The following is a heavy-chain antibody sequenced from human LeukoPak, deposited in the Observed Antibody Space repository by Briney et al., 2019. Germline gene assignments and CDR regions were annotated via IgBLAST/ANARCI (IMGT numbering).Heavy chain of an antibody. CDR3: ARERIVATIWLDY. Sequence: ASVKVSCKASGYTFTGYYMHWVRQAPGQGLEWMGWINPNSGGTNYAQKFQGRVTMTRDTSISTAYMELSRLRSEDTAVYYCARERIVATIWLDYWGQGTLVTVSS. V-gene: IGHV1-2*02. D-gene: IGHD5-12*01. CDR1: GYTFTGYY. J-gene: IGHJ4*02. CDR2: INPNSGGT.